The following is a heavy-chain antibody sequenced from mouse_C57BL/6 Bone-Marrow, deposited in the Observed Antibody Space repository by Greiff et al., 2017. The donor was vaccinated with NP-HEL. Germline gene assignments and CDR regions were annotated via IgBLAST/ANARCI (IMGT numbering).Heavy chain of an antibody. V-gene: IGHV1-26*01. CDR2: INPNNGGT. J-gene: IGHJ2*01. CDR1: GYTFTDYY. D-gene: IGHD1-1*01. CDR3: ARFIYYYGSSPFDY. Sequence: EVQLQQSGPELVKPGASVKISCKASGYTFTDYYMNWVKQSHGKSLEWIGDINPNNGGTSYNQKFKGKATLTVDKSSSTAYMELRSLTSDDSAVYYCARFIYYYGSSPFDYWGQGTTLTVSS.